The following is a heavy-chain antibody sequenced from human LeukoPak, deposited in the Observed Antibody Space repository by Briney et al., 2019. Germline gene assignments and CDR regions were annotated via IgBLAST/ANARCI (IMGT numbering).Heavy chain of an antibody. CDR3: ARDWLAGNPYHAFDL. CDR1: GFTFSSYW. D-gene: IGHD3-22*01. Sequence: GGSLKLSCAASGFTFSSYWMTWVRQAPGRGLECVANIKEDGSEEYYVDSVKGRFSISRDNAKNSLHLQMNSLRAEDTAVYYCARDWLAGNPYHAFDLWGKGTMVTVSS. CDR2: IKEDGSEE. V-gene: IGHV3-7*01. J-gene: IGHJ3*01.